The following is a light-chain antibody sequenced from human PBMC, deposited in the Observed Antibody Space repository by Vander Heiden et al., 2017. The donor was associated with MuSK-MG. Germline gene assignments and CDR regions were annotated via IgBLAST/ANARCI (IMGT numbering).Light chain of an antibody. CDR1: QSISSW. J-gene: IGKJ4*01. CDR3: QRDNSYSNT. CDR2: KAS. V-gene: IGKV1-5*03. Sequence: DIQMTQSPSTLSASVGDRATITCRASQSISSWLAWYQQKPGKAPKLLIYKASSLESGVPSRFSGSGSGTEFTLTISSLQPDDFATYYCQRDNSYSNTFGGGTKVEIK.